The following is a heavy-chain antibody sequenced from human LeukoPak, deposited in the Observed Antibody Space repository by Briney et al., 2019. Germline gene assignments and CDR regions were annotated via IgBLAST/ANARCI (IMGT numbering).Heavy chain of an antibody. CDR2: IGTAGEI. V-gene: IGHV3-13*01. J-gene: IGHJ2*01. D-gene: IGHD6-13*01. CDR1: GFTFRSYD. Sequence: QSGGSLRLSCAASGFTFRSYDMHWVRQATGKGLEWVSGIGTAGEIYYPGSVKGRFTISRGNAKNSLYLQMNSLRAGDTAVYYCARAAYSSTWYSRYFDLWGRGTLVTVSS. CDR3: ARAAYSSTWYSRYFDL.